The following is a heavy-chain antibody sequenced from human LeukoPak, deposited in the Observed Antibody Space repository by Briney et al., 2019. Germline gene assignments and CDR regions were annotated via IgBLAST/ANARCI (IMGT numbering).Heavy chain of an antibody. CDR1: GYTFTGYY. CDR2: INPNSGGT. Sequence: GASVKVSCKASGYTFTGYYMHWVRQAPGQGLEWMGWINPNSGGTNYAQKFQGRVTMTRDTSISTAYMELSRLRSDDTAVYYCARDGVGYYDSSGYYYFQHWGRGTLVTVSS. V-gene: IGHV1-2*02. CDR3: ARDGVGYYDSSGYYYFQH. J-gene: IGHJ1*01. D-gene: IGHD3-22*01.